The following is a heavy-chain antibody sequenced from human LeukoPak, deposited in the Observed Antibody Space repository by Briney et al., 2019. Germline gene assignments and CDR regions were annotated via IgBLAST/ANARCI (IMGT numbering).Heavy chain of an antibody. CDR2: ISSSGSTI. V-gene: IGHV3-48*03. J-gene: IGHJ4*02. D-gene: IGHD6-13*01. CDR1: GFTFSSYE. CDR3: AKGSSSWYDY. Sequence: PGGSLRLSCAASGFTFSSYEMNWVRQAPGKGLEWLSYISSSGSTIYYADSVKGRFTISRDNAKNSLYLQMNSLRAEDTAVYYCAKGSSSWYDYWGQGTLVTVSS.